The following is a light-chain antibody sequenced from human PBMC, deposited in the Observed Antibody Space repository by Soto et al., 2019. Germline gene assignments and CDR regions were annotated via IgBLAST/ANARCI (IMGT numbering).Light chain of an antibody. J-gene: IGKJ2*01. CDR1: QSVSNSY. Sequence: EVVLTQSPATLSLSPGDRATLSCRASQSVSNSYLAWYQQKPGQAPRLLIYGASSRATGIPDRFSGSGSGTDFTLIISRLEPEDFAVYHCQQYGSTPRTFGQGTKVEIK. CDR3: QQYGSTPRT. V-gene: IGKV3-20*01. CDR2: GAS.